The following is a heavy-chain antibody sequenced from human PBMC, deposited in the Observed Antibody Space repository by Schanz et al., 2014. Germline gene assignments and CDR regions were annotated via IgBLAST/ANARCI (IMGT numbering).Heavy chain of an antibody. V-gene: IGHV3-NL1*01. CDR2: MNESHSTI. Sequence: QVQLVESGGGVVQPGRSLRLSCAASGFMFSSYGMHWVRQAPGKGLEWVSAMNESHSTIYYADSVKGRFTISRDNFKGALYLQMSSLRAEDTAVYYCAKSLESCPGGRCSRGYFDYWGQGTLVNVSS. CDR3: AKSLESCPGGRCSRGYFDY. D-gene: IGHD2-8*02. J-gene: IGHJ4*02. CDR1: GFMFSSYG.